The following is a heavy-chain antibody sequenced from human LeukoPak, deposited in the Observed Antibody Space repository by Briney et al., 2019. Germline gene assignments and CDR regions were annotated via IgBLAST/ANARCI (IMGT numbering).Heavy chain of an antibody. CDR1: GYTFTSYG. CDR2: ISAYNGNT. J-gene: IGHJ5*02. V-gene: IGHV1-18*01. CDR3: ARDRAPLTTTAVGFDP. Sequence: ASVKVSCKASGYTFTSYGISWVRQAPGQGLEWLGWISAYNGNTNYAQKLQGRVTMTTDTSTSTAYMELRSLRSDDTAVYYCARDRAPLTTTAVGFDPWGQGSPVTVSS. D-gene: IGHD4/OR15-4a*01.